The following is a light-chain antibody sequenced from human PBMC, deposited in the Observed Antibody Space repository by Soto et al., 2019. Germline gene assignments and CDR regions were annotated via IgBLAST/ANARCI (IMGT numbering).Light chain of an antibody. J-gene: IGKJ4*01. CDR2: AAS. V-gene: IGKV1-12*01. CDR1: QGISSR. Sequence: DIQMTQSPSSVSAAVGDRVTITCRASQGISSRLAWYQQKQGKAPNLLIYAASNLQSGVPSRFSGSGSETDFTLNIGSLQPEDFATYYCQQANSFPLTFGGGTKVEIK. CDR3: QQANSFPLT.